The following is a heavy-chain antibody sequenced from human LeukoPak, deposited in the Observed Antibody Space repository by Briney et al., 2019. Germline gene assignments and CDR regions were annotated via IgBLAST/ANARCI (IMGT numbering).Heavy chain of an antibody. CDR2: IYTSGST. D-gene: IGHD3-10*01. CDR1: GGSISSYY. Sequence: SETLSLTCTVSGGSISSYYWSWIRQPPGKGLEWIGYIYTSGSTNYNPSLKSRVTISVDTSKNQFSLKLSSVTAADTAVYYCARAGYYYGSGPSFDIWGQGTMVTVPS. V-gene: IGHV4-4*09. J-gene: IGHJ3*02. CDR3: ARAGYYYGSGPSFDI.